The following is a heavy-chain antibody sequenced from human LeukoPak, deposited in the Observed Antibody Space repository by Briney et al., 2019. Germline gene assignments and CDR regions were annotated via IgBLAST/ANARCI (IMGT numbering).Heavy chain of an antibody. CDR1: GFTFSKSW. CDR3: ARDRSISGVVTIDF. J-gene: IGHJ4*02. D-gene: IGHD3-3*01. V-gene: IGHV3-7*01. Sequence: GGSLRLSCAASGFTFSKSWMTWVRQAPGKGLEWVANIKPDGSETYYVDSVMGRFTISRDNDKKSVYLQMNSLRAEDTAVYYCARDRSISGVVTIDFWGQGTLVTVSS. CDR2: IKPDGSET.